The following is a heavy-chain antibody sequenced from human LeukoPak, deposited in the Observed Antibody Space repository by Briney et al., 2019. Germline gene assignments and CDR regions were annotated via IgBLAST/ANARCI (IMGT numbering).Heavy chain of an antibody. CDR3: ATDCSSTSCYLFDP. CDR2: INPNRGGT. Sequence: ASVKVSCKASGYTFTRYYMHWVRQAPGQGLEWMGGINPNRGGTNCAQKFQGRVAMTRDTSISTAYMELSRLRSDDTAVYYCATDCSSTSCYLFDPWGQGTLVTVSS. J-gene: IGHJ5*02. D-gene: IGHD2-2*01. CDR1: GYTFTRYY. V-gene: IGHV1-2*02.